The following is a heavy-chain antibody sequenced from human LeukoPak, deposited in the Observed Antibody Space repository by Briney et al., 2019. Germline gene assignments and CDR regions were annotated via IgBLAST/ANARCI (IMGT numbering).Heavy chain of an antibody. D-gene: IGHD2-21*01. J-gene: IGHJ4*02. V-gene: IGHV3-23*01. Sequence: GGSLRLSCAASGFTFSSYAMSWVRQAPGKGLEWVSAISGSGGSTYYADSVKGRLTISRDNSKNTLYLQMNSLRAEDTAVYYCAKFLPTHIVVANYYFDYWGQGTLVTVSS. CDR3: AKFLPTHIVVANYYFDY. CDR1: GFTFSSYA. CDR2: ISGSGGST.